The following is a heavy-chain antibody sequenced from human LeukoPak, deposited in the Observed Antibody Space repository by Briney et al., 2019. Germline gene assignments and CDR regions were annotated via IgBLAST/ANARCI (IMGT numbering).Heavy chain of an antibody. CDR1: GFTFSSYA. V-gene: IGHV3-23*01. D-gene: IGHD6-13*01. CDR3: AKDNMKAIAAAGTGLGQ. J-gene: IGHJ4*02. Sequence: PGGSLRLSCAASGFTFSSYAMSWVRQAPGKGLEWVSAISGSGGSTYYADSVKGRFTISRDNSKNTLYLQMNSLRAEDTAVYYCAKDNMKAIAAAGTGLGQWGQETLVTVSS. CDR2: ISGSGGST.